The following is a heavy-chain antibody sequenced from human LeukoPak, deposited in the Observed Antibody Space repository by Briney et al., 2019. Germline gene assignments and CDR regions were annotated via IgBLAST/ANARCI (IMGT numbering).Heavy chain of an antibody. CDR2: INPNSGGT. CDR3: ARGGTMVRGTFDP. J-gene: IGHJ5*02. Sequence: GASVKVSCKASGYTFTSYDINWVRQATGQGLEWMGWINPNSGGTNYAQKFQGRVTMTRDTSISTAYMELSRLRSDDTAVYYCARGGTMVRGTFDPWGQGTLVTVSS. V-gene: IGHV1-2*02. D-gene: IGHD3-10*01. CDR1: GYTFTSYD.